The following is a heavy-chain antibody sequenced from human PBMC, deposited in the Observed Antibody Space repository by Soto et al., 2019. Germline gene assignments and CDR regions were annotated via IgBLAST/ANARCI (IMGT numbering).Heavy chain of an antibody. CDR1: GFTFSTYA. CDR2: IDNSGGIT. Sequence: GSLRLSCAASGFTFSTYAMSWVRQAPGKGLEWVSTIDNSGGITYYADSVKGRFTISRDNSKNTLYLQMNSLRAEDTAVYYCAKDLSEAGSWYGDYYYYGMDVWGQGTTVTVSS. J-gene: IGHJ6*02. V-gene: IGHV3-23*01. D-gene: IGHD2-15*01. CDR3: AKDLSEAGSWYGDYYYYGMDV.